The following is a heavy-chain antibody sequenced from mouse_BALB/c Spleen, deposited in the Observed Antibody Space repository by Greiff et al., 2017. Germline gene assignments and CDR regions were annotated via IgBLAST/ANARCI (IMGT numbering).Heavy chain of an antibody. CDR1: GFNIKDTY. CDR3: ARSETFNAD. Sequence: EVKLMESGAELVKPGASVKLSCTASGFNIKDTYMHWVKQRPEQGLEWIGRIDPANGNTKYDPKFQGKATITADTSSNTAYLQLSSLTSEDTAVYYCARSETFNADWGQGTLVTVSA. CDR2: IDPANGNT. V-gene: IGHV14-3*02. J-gene: IGHJ3*01.